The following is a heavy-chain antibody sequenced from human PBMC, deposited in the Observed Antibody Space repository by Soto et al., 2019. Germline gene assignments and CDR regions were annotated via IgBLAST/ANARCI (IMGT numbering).Heavy chain of an antibody. V-gene: IGHV4-59*08. Sequence: SETLSLTCTVSGGSISSYYWSWIRQPPGKGLEWIGYIYYSGSTHYNPSLKSRVTISVDTSKNQFSLKLSSVTAADTAVYYCARHYSVRGGATVDYWGQGTLVTVSS. J-gene: IGHJ4*02. D-gene: IGHD1-26*01. CDR1: GGSISSYY. CDR3: ARHYSVRGGATVDY. CDR2: IYYSGST.